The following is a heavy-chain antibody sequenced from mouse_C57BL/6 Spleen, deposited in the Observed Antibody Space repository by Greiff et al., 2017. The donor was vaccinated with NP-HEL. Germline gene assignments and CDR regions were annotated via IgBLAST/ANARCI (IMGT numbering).Heavy chain of an antibody. V-gene: IGHV1-19*01. Sequence: VQLQQSGPVLVKPGASVKMSCKASGYTFTDYYMNWVKQSHGKSLEWIGVINPYNGGTSYNQKFKGKATLTVDKSSSTAYMELNSLTSEDSAVYYCARGAQARDFDYWGQGTTLTVSS. J-gene: IGHJ2*01. D-gene: IGHD3-2*02. CDR1: GYTFTDYY. CDR2: INPYNGGT. CDR3: ARGAQARDFDY.